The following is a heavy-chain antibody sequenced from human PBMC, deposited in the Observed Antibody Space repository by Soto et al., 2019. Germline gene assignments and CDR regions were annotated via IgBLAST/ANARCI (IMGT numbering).Heavy chain of an antibody. V-gene: IGHV3-30-3*01. J-gene: IGHJ4*02. Sequence: GGSLRLSCASSGFTFSSYAMHWVRQAPGKGLEWVAVISYDGSNKYYADSVKGRFTISRDNSKNTLYLQMNSLRAEDTAVYYCVRDPPQWLVEYYFDYWGQRTLVTVSS. D-gene: IGHD6-19*01. CDR2: ISYDGSNK. CDR3: VRDPPQWLVEYYFDY. CDR1: GFTFSSYA.